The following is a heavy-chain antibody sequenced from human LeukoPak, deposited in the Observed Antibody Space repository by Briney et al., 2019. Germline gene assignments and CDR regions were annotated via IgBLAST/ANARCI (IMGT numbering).Heavy chain of an antibody. Sequence: GGSLRLSCAASGFTFSSYGMHWVRPAPGKGLEWVAFIRDEGSNKYYADSGKGRFTICRDNSKNTLYLQMNSLRAEATGVYYCAQDGEHCSSTSCYDHYYYYMDVWGKATTVTV. J-gene: IGHJ6*03. CDR3: AQDGEHCSSTSCYDHYYYYMDV. CDR2: IRDEGSNK. CDR1: GFTFSSYG. V-gene: IGHV3-30*02. D-gene: IGHD2-2*01.